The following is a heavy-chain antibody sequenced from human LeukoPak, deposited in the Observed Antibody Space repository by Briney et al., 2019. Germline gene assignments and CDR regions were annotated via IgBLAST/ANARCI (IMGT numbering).Heavy chain of an antibody. V-gene: IGHV4-31*03. J-gene: IGHJ4*02. CDR3: ARDRDYYDSSGYSD. CDR1: GGSISSGGYH. Sequence: PSQTLSLTCTVSGGSISSGGYHWSWIRQHPGKGLEWIGYIYYSGSTYYNPSLKSRVTISVDTSKNQFSLKLSSVTAADTAVYYCARDRDYYDSSGYSDWGQGTLVTVSS. D-gene: IGHD3-22*01. CDR2: IYYSGST.